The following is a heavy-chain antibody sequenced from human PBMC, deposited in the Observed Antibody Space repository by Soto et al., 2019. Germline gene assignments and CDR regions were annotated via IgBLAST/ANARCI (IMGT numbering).Heavy chain of an antibody. CDR2: ISPYSGNT. Sequence: QVQLVQSGDEVRKPGSSVKVSCKASGYIFVNYGIAWVRQAPGQGLEWMGWISPYSGNTHYASKVQGRLTMTTDTTTSTAYMARVALTSADTAVYYGAMVDNYVTPTPQDGWGQGTTVTVSS. CDR3: AMVDNYVTPTPQDG. J-gene: IGHJ6*02. CDR1: GYIFVNYG. V-gene: IGHV1-18*01. D-gene: IGHD3-16*01.